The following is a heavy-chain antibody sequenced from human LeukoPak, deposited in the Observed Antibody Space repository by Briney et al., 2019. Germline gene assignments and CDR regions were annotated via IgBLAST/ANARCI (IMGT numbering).Heavy chain of an antibody. Sequence: GGSLRLSCAASGFTFDDYAMHWVRQAPGKGLEWVSGISWNSGSIGYADSVKGRFTISRDNSKNTLYLQMNSLRVEDTAVYYCARAYRLTSPRGFDPWGPGILVTVSS. CDR3: ARAYRLTSPRGFDP. CDR1: GFTFDDYA. J-gene: IGHJ5*02. V-gene: IGHV3-9*01. CDR2: ISWNSGSI. D-gene: IGHD3-16*02.